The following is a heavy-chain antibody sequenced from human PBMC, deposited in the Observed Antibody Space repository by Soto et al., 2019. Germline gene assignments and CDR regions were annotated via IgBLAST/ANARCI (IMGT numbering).Heavy chain of an antibody. V-gene: IGHV3-74*01. CDR2: INSDGSIT. CDR3: ARVVSRWFDP. D-gene: IGHD3-10*01. Sequence: GGSLRLSCAASGFTFSGYWMHWVRQVPGKGLVWVSRINSDGSITGYADSVKGRFTISRENAKNTLYLQMSNLRVEDTAVYFCARVVSRWFDPWGQGTLVTVSS. CDR1: GFTFSGYW. J-gene: IGHJ5*02.